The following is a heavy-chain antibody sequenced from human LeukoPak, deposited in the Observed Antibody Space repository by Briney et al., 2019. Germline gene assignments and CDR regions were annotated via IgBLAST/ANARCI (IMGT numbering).Heavy chain of an antibody. J-gene: IGHJ6*03. CDR2: IYTSGST. CDR1: GGSISSGSYY. CDR3: ARGLTMVRGGNYYYMDV. Sequence: SETLSLTCTVSGGSISSGSYYWSWIRQPAGKGLEWIGRIYTSGSTNYNPSLKSRVTISVDTSKNQFSLKLSSVTAADTAVYYCARGLTMVRGGNYYYMDVWAKGPRSPSP. V-gene: IGHV4-61*02. D-gene: IGHD3-10*01.